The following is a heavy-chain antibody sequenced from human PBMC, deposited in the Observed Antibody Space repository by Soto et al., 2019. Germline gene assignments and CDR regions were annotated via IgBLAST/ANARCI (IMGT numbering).Heavy chain of an antibody. J-gene: IGHJ6*02. V-gene: IGHV1-18*01. CDR3: ARNSAHCSSTSCYVDYYYGMDV. CDR2: ISAYNGNT. Sequence: QVQLVQSGAEVKKPGASVKVSCRASGYTFTSYVIRWVRQAPGQGLEWMGWISAYNGNTNYAQKLQGRVTMTTDTSTSTAYMELRSLRSDDTAVYYCARNSAHCSSTSCYVDYYYGMDVWGQGTTVTVSS. CDR1: GYTFTSYV. D-gene: IGHD2-2*01.